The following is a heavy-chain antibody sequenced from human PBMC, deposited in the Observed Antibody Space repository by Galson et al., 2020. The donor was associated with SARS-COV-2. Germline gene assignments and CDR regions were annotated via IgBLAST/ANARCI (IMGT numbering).Heavy chain of an antibody. D-gene: IGHD6-6*01. Sequence: SETLSLTCTVSGGSISSYYWSWIRQPPGKGLEWIGYIYYSGSTNYNPSLKSRVTISVDTSKNQFSLKLSSVTAADTAVYYCAKSGSDIAARPSPPYYYYGMDVWGQGTTVTVSS. CDR3: AKSGSDIAARPSPPYYYYGMDV. J-gene: IGHJ6*02. CDR2: IYYSGST. CDR1: GGSISSYY. V-gene: IGHV4-59*13.